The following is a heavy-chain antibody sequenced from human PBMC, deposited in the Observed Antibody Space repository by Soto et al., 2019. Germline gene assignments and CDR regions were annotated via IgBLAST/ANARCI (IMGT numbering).Heavy chain of an antibody. CDR3: ARVGYSYGPTIDY. J-gene: IGHJ4*02. D-gene: IGHD5-18*01. Sequence: ASVKVSCKASGYTFTGYYMHWVRQAPGQGLEWMGWINPNSGGTNYAQKFQGRVTMTRDTSISTAYMELSRLRSDDTAVYYCARVGYSYGPTIDYWGRGTLVTVSS. CDR1: GYTFTGYY. V-gene: IGHV1-2*02. CDR2: INPNSGGT.